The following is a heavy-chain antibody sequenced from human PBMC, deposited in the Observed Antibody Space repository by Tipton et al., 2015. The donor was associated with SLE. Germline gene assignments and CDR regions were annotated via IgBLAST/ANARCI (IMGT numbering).Heavy chain of an antibody. Sequence: QLVQSGAEVKKPGASVKVSCKASGYTFTSYVITWVRQAPGQGLEWMGWISAYNGNTNYAQKLQGRVTMTTDTSTSTAYMELRSLRSDDTAVYYCARGTAYYDFWSGYHDALDVWGQGTMVTVSS. V-gene: IGHV1-18*04. CDR2: ISAYNGNT. CDR1: GYTFTSYV. CDR3: ARGTAYYDFWSGYHDALDV. D-gene: IGHD3-3*01. J-gene: IGHJ3*01.